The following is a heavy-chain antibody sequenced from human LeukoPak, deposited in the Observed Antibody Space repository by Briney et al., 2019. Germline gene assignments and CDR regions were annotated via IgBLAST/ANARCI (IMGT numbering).Heavy chain of an antibody. CDR3: ARGGRISAYFDY. V-gene: IGHV3-7*04. J-gene: IGHJ4*02. D-gene: IGHD3-10*01. CDR1: GFTFSNAW. CDR2: IKQDGSEK. Sequence: GGSLRLSCAASGFTFSNAWMSWVRQAPGKGLEWVANIKQDGSEKYYVDSVKGRFTISRDNAKNSLYLQMNSLRAEDTAVYYCARGGRISAYFDYWGQGTLVTVSS.